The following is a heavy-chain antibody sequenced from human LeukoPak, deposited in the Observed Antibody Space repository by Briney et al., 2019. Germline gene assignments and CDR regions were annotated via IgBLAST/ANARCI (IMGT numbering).Heavy chain of an antibody. V-gene: IGHV3-21*04. CDR2: ISSSSSYI. CDR1: GFTFSRHN. J-gene: IGHJ4*02. Sequence: PGGSLRLSCAASGFTFSRHNMNWVRQAPGKGLEWVSSISSSSSYIYYADSVKGRFTISRDNARNSLYLQMNSLKTEDTAVYYCTRHKPNNGYGNFDYWGQGTLVTVSS. CDR3: TRHKPNNGYGNFDY. D-gene: IGHD5-12*01.